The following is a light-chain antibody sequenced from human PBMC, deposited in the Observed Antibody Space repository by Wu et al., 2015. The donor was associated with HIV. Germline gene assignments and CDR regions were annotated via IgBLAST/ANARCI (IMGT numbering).Light chain of an antibody. Sequence: DIQMTQSPSSLSASVGDRVTITCRASQSISSYLNWYQQKPGKAPKLLIYAASSLQGGVPSRFSGSGSGTDFTLTISSLQPEDFAVYYCQQRSNWPRTFGQGTKVEIK. CDR2: AAS. J-gene: IGKJ1*01. CDR3: QQRSNWPRT. CDR1: QSISSY. V-gene: IGKV1-39*01.